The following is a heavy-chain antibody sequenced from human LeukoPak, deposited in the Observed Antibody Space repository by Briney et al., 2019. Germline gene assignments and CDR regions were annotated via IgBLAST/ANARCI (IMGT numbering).Heavy chain of an antibody. CDR1: GLSFSSYG. CDR3: AEGSYYYDSSGYSPAPGD. D-gene: IGHD3-22*01. V-gene: IGHV3-23*01. J-gene: IGHJ4*02. CDR2: ISGNGAST. Sequence: PGGSLRLSCAASGLSFSSYGMSWVRQAPGQGLEWVSTISGNGASTYYADSVKGRFTISRDNSKNTLHLQMNSLRAEDTAVYYCAEGSYYYDSSGYSPAPGDWGQGTLVTVSS.